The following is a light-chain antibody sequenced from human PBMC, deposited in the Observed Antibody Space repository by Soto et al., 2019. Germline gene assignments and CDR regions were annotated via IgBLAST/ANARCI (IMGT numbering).Light chain of an antibody. CDR1: ETVRSN. V-gene: IGKV3D-15*01. J-gene: IGKJ4*01. CDR3: QQRSSWPLT. Sequence: RVMTQSPDTLSVSPGERATLSCRASETVRSNLAWYQQKPGQAPRLLIYAASTRATGIPARFIGNGSGTEFTLTISSLQSEDFAVYYCQQRSSWPLTFGGGTKVDIK. CDR2: AAS.